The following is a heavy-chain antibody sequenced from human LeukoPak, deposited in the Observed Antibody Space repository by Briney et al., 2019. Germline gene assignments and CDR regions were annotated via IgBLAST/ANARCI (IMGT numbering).Heavy chain of an antibody. D-gene: IGHD3-22*01. Sequence: GGSLRLSCAASGFTFSSYAMSWVRQAPGKGLEWVGRIKSKTDGGTTDYAAPVKGRFTISRDDSKNTLYLQMNSLKTEDTAVYYCTTVQAYDSSGYYPRDNYWGQGTLVTVSS. CDR2: IKSKTDGGTT. CDR3: TTVQAYDSSGYYPRDNY. J-gene: IGHJ4*02. V-gene: IGHV3-15*01. CDR1: GFTFSSYA.